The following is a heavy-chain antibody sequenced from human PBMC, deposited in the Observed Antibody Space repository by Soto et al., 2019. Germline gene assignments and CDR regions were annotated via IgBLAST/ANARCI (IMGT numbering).Heavy chain of an antibody. V-gene: IGHV1-69*01. J-gene: IGHJ4*02. CDR3: ARDTGYSSSWYGGVGYFDY. CDR1: GGTFSSYA. CDR2: IIPIFGTA. D-gene: IGHD6-13*01. Sequence: QVQLVQSGAEVKKPGSSVKVSCKASGGTFSSYAISWVRQAPGQGLEWMGGIIPIFGTANYAQKFQGRVTITADESTSTAYRELSSLRSEDTAVYYCARDTGYSSSWYGGVGYFDYWGQGTLVTVSS.